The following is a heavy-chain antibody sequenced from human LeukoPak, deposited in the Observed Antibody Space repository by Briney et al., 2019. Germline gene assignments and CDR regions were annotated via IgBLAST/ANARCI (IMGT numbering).Heavy chain of an antibody. V-gene: IGHV3-48*04. CDR3: ASALWFGELLFSS. CDR2: ISSSSSTI. J-gene: IGHJ5*02. CDR1: GFTFSSYS. Sequence: PGGSLRLSCAASGFTFSSYSMNWVRQAPGKGLEWVSYISSSSSTIYYADSVKGRSTISRDNAKNSLYLQMNSLRAEDTAVYYCASALWFGELLFSSWGQGTLVTVSS. D-gene: IGHD3-10*01.